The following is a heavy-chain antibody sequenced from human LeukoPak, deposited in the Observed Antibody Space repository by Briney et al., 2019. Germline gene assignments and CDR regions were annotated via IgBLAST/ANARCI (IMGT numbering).Heavy chain of an antibody. CDR2: INAGNGNT. Sequence: ASVKVSCKASGYTFTSYAMHWVRQAPGQRLEWMGWINAGNGNTKYSQKFQGRVTITRDTSASTAYMELGSLRSEDTAVYYCARSTAVAGIYYFDYWGQGTLVTVSS. CDR3: ARSTAVAGIYYFDY. V-gene: IGHV1-3*01. D-gene: IGHD6-19*01. CDR1: GYTFTSYA. J-gene: IGHJ4*02.